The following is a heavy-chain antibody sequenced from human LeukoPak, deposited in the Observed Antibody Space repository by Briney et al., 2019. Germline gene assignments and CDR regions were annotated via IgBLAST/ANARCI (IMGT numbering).Heavy chain of an antibody. CDR1: GFTFDAYA. CDR3: ARVSDSRAVGPFDY. CDR2: INWNGGRT. J-gene: IGHJ4*02. Sequence: GGSLRLSCAASGFTFDAYAMSWVRQAPGKGLERVSGINWNGGRTGYADSVKGRFTISRDNAKNSLHPQMNSLRAEDTAIYYCARVSDSRAVGPFDYWGQGTLVTVSS. D-gene: IGHD3-10*01. V-gene: IGHV3-20*04.